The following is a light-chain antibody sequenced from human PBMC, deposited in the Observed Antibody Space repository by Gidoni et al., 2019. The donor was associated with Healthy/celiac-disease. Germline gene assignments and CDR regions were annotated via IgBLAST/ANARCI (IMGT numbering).Light chain of an antibody. Sequence: DIVITQSPDSLDVSLGERATINCKSSQSVLYSSNNKNYLAWFQQKPGQPPKLLIYWASTRESGVPDRFSGSGSGTDFTLTISSLQAEDVAVYYCQQFYSTPLTFXGXTKVEIK. CDR1: QSVLYSSNNKNY. CDR2: WAS. J-gene: IGKJ4*01. CDR3: QQFYSTPLT. V-gene: IGKV4-1*01.